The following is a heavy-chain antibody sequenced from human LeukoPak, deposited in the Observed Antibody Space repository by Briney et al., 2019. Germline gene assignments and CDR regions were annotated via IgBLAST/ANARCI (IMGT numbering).Heavy chain of an antibody. D-gene: IGHD6-13*01. CDR3: ARASAAGFWFDP. CDR1: GGSISSNNYY. J-gene: IGHJ5*02. V-gene: IGHV4-39*07. CDR2: IYYSGST. Sequence: SETLSLTCTVSGGSISSNNYYGGWIRQPPGRGLEWIGNIYYSGSTYYNPSLKSRVTISIDTSKNQFSLKLSSVTAADTAVYYCARASAAGFWFDPWGQGTLVTVSS.